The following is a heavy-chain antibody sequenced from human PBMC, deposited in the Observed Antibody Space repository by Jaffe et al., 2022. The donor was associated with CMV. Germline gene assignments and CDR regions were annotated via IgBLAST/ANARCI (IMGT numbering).Heavy chain of an antibody. D-gene: IGHD3-16*01. CDR3: ARGSPENDYVWGRTKDDAFDV. CDR1: GFTFSSYE. Sequence: EVQLVESGGGLVQPGGSLRLSCAASGFTFSSYEMNWVRQAPGKGLEWVSYISSSGSTIYYADSVKGRFTISRDNAKNSLYLQMNSLRAEDTAVYYCARGSPENDYVWGRTKDDAFDVWGQGTMVTVSS. V-gene: IGHV3-48*03. J-gene: IGHJ3*01. CDR2: ISSSGSTI.